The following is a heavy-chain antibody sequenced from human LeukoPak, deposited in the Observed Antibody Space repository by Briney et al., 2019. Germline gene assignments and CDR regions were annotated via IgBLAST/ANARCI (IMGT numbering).Heavy chain of an antibody. J-gene: IGHJ4*02. CDR2: ISSSSSYI. CDR3: ARLPNLQTTIFEVVNDY. V-gene: IGHV3-21*01. Sequence: GGSLRLSCAASGFTFSSYSMNWVRQAPGKGLEWVSSISSSSSYIYYADSVKGRFTISRDNAKNSLYLQMNSLRAEDTAVYYCARLPNLQTTIFEVVNDYWGQGTLVTVSS. D-gene: IGHD3-3*01. CDR1: GFTFSSYS.